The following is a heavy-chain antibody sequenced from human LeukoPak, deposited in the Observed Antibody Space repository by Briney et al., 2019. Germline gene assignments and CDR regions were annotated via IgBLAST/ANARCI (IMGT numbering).Heavy chain of an antibody. V-gene: IGHV1-46*01. CDR1: GYSFTSNY. Sequence: ASVKVSCKASGYSFTSNYIHWVRQAPGQGLEWMGMFYPRDGSTSYAQKFQGRVTVTRDTSKNQFSLKLSSVTAADTAVYYCARYLTYYYDSSGYPPGPEDAFDIWGQGTMVTVSS. CDR3: ARYLTYYYDSSGYPPGPEDAFDI. CDR2: FYPRDGST. J-gene: IGHJ3*02. D-gene: IGHD3-22*01.